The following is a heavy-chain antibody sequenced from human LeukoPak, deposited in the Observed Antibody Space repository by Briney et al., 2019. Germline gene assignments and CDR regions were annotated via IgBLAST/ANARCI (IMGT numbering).Heavy chain of an antibody. Sequence: ASVKDSCKVSGYTLTELSMHWVRPAPGKGLEWMGGFDPEDGETIYAQKFQGRVTMTEDTSPDTAYMELSSLRSEDTAVYYCATFDRMVLTLDYWGQGTLVTVSS. J-gene: IGHJ4*02. CDR3: ATFDRMVLTLDY. CDR2: FDPEDGET. D-gene: IGHD3-10*01. CDR1: GYTLTELS. V-gene: IGHV1-24*01.